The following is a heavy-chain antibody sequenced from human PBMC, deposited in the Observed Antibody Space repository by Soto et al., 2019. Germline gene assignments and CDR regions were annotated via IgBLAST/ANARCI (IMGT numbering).Heavy chain of an antibody. CDR1: GGPIRGYY. V-gene: IGHV4-59*01. Sequence: QVQLQESGPGLVKPSETLSLTCSVSGGPIRGYYWGWIRQPPGKGLEWIGYMYYSGSPSYNPSLKSRVIMSVDKSKNQFSLELNSVTAADTAVYYCARCLSITALTGGEYFDYWGQGTLVTVSS. CDR2: MYYSGSP. J-gene: IGHJ4*02. CDR3: ARCLSITALTGGEYFDY. D-gene: IGHD3-9*01.